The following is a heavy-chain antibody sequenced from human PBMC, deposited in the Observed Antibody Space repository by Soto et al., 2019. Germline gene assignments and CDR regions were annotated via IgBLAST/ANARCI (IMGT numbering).Heavy chain of an antibody. CDR1: GYIFTDFF. D-gene: IGHD4-17*01. CDR3: GRVPAPGRPVTTYY. V-gene: IGHV1-2*02. Sequence: QVQLVQSGAEVKKPGASVKVSCATSGYIFTDFFVHWIRQAPGQGLEWLGWINPNDGDTEYAEKFLGRVLMTRDTSTNTAFLEVTGLTSNDTAVYYRGRVPAPGRPVTTYYWGQGSLV. CDR2: INPNDGDT. J-gene: IGHJ4*02.